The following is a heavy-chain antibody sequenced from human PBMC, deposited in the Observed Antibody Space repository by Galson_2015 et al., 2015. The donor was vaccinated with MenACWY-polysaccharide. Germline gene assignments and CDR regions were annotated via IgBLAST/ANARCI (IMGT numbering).Heavy chain of an antibody. V-gene: IGHV3-13*01. CDR3: AREFTGDGSSWYYWYFEL. J-gene: IGHJ2*01. CDR2: IGTGGDT. CDR1: GSTFSSFD. Sequence: SLRLSCAASGSTFSSFDMHWVRHVIGKGLEWVAAIGTGGDTYYSGSVKGRFTISRENAKNSLYLQMNSPRAGDTAVYYCAREFTGDGSSWYYWYFELWGRGTLVTVSS. D-gene: IGHD6-13*01.